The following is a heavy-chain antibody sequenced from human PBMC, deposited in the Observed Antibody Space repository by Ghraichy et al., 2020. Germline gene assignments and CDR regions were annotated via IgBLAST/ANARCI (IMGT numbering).Heavy chain of an antibody. J-gene: IGHJ4*02. CDR1: GFTFSSYA. CDR2: ISGSGVSK. Sequence: GGSLRLSCAASGFTFSSYAMSWVRQSPGKGLEWVSAISGSGVSKYYADSVKGRFTISRDKSKNTLYLQMNSLRAEDTAVYYCAKVHCSSTSCSRVDYWGQGTLVTSPQ. V-gene: IGHV3-23*01. CDR3: AKVHCSSTSCSRVDY. D-gene: IGHD2-2*01.